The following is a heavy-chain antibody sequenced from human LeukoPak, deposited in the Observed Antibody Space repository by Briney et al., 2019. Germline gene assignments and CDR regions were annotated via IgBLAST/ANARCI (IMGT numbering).Heavy chain of an antibody. CDR3: ARPVVAGDDAFDI. CDR2: IIPIFGTA. Sequence: KVSCKTSGGTFNNSAISWVRQAPGQGLEWMGRIIPIFGTANYAQKFQGRVTITTDESTSTAYMELCSLRSEDTAVYYCARPVVAGDDAFDIWGQGTMVTVSS. CDR1: GGTFNNSA. V-gene: IGHV1-69*05. J-gene: IGHJ3*02. D-gene: IGHD6-19*01.